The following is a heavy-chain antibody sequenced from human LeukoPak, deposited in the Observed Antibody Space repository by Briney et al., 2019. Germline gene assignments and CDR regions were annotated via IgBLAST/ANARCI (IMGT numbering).Heavy chain of an antibody. CDR3: ARHGLIITGWSHWFDP. D-gene: IGHD3-10*01. CDR1: TGSISSDSYS. CDR2: IYYNGNT. V-gene: IGHV4-39*01. Sequence: SETLSLICTVSTGSISSDSYSWGWIRQPPGKGLEWIGTIYYNGNTYYSPSLKSRVTISVDTSKNQFSLKLSSMTAADTAVYYCARHGLIITGWSHWFDPWGQGALVTVSS. J-gene: IGHJ5*02.